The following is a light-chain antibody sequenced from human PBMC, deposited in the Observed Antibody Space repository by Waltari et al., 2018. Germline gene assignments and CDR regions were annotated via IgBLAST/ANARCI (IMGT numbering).Light chain of an antibody. V-gene: IGLV2-23*01. CDR1: SNDLGTYNL. CDR3: CSYAGSTTFLYV. J-gene: IGLJ1*01. Sequence: QSALTQPASVSGSPGQSITISCTGSSNDLGTYNLVSSYQQHPGKAPKLMIYEGTERPSGVSNRFSGSKSGNTASRTIAGLQAEDEADYYCCSYAGSTTFLYVFGTGTKVTVL. CDR2: EGT.